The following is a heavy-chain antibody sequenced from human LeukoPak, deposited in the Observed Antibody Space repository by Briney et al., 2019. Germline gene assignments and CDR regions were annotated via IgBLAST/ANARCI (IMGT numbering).Heavy chain of an antibody. Sequence: ASVKVSCKASGYTFTGYYMHWVRQAPGQGLEWMGWINPNSGGTNYAQKFQGWVTMTRDTSISTAYMELSRLRSDDTAVYYCARGGSSSWKHFDYWGQGTPVTVSS. CDR1: GYTFTGYY. CDR2: INPNSGGT. V-gene: IGHV1-2*04. J-gene: IGHJ4*02. CDR3: ARGGSSSWKHFDY. D-gene: IGHD6-13*01.